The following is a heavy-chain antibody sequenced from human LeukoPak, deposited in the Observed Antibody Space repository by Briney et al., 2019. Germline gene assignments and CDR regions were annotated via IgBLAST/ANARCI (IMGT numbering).Heavy chain of an antibody. V-gene: IGHV4-59*01. CDR3: ARVVVPAAMGDYYYYYMDV. Sequence: SETLSLTCTVSGGSISSYYWSWIRQPPGKGLEWIGYIYYSGSTNYNPSLKSRVTISVDTSKNQFSLKLSSVTAADTAVYYCARVVVPAAMGDYYYYYMDVWGKGTTVTVSS. J-gene: IGHJ6*03. D-gene: IGHD2-2*01. CDR2: IYYSGST. CDR1: GGSISSYY.